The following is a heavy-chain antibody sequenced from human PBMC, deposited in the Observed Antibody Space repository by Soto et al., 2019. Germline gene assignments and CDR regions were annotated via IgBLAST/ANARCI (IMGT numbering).Heavy chain of an antibody. D-gene: IGHD3-22*01. CDR3: ARIRGYYDSCGYGPPYWYFDL. J-gene: IGHJ2*01. CDR1: GFSLSTSGVC. Sequence: SGPTLVNPTQPLTLTCTFSGFSLSTSGVCMSWIRQPPGKALEWLAVIDWDDDKYYSTSLKTRLTISKDTSKNQVVLTMTNVDPVDTATYYCARIRGYYDSCGYGPPYWYFDLWGRGTLVPVSS. CDR2: IDWDDDK. V-gene: IGHV2-70*01.